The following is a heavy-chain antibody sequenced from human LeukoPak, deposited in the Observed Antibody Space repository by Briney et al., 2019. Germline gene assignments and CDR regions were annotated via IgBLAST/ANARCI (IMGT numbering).Heavy chain of an antibody. J-gene: IGHJ3*02. CDR2: IIPIFGTA. CDR1: GGTFSSYA. D-gene: IGHD2-8*01. Sequence: GASVKVSCKASGGTFSSYAISWVRQAPGQGLEWMGGIIPIFGTANYAQKFQGRVTITADKSTSTAYMELSSLRSEDTAVYYCARLPSPYCTNGVCDGAFDIWGQGTMVTVSS. V-gene: IGHV1-69*06. CDR3: ARLPSPYCTNGVCDGAFDI.